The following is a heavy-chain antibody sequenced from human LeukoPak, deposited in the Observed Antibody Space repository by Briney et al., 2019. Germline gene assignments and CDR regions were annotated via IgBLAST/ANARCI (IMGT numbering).Heavy chain of an antibody. V-gene: IGHV3-21*01. Sequence: PGGSLRLSCAASGFTFSSYTMSWVRQAPGKGLEWVSSISSSSSYIYYADSVKGRFTISRDNAKNSLYLQMNSLRAEDTAVYYCARDLGGNIYDSSGYSPGPFDYWGQGTLVTVSS. D-gene: IGHD3-22*01. J-gene: IGHJ4*02. CDR2: ISSSSSYI. CDR1: GFTFSSYT. CDR3: ARDLGGNIYDSSGYSPGPFDY.